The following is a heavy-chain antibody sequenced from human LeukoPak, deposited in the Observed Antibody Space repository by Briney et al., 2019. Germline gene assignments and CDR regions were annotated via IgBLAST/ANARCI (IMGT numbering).Heavy chain of an antibody. V-gene: IGHV1-18*01. Sequence: ASVKVSCKASGYTFTSYGISWVRQAPGQGLEGMGWISAYNGNTNYAQKLQGRVTMTTDTSTSTAYMELRSLRSDDTAVYYCARQYCGGDCYPDDYWGQETLVAVSS. CDR3: ARQYCGGDCYPDDY. CDR2: ISAYNGNT. CDR1: GYTFTSYG. D-gene: IGHD2-21*02. J-gene: IGHJ4*02.